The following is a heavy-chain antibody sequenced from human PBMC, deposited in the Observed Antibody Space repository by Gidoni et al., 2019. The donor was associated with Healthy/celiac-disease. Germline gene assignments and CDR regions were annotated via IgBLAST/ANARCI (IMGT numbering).Heavy chain of an antibody. J-gene: IGHJ4*02. CDR1: GFTFSDYY. CDR3: ARLSSLQKFDY. D-gene: IGHD6-13*01. V-gene: IGHV3-11*05. CDR2: ISSSSSYT. Sequence: QVQLVESGGGLVKPGGSLRLSCAASGFTFSDYYMSWIRQAPGKGLEWVSYISSSSSYTNYADSVKGRFTISRDNAKNSLYLQMNSLRAEDTAVYYCARLSSLQKFDYWGQGTLVTVSS.